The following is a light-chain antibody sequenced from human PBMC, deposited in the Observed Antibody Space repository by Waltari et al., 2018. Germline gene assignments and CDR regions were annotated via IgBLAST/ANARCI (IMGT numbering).Light chain of an antibody. CDR2: EVS. V-gene: IGLV2-8*01. J-gene: IGLJ1*01. CDR3: SSYAGSNNLV. CDR1: SSDIGGYKY. Sequence: QSALTQPPSASGSPGQSVTIPCPGNSSDIGGYKYVSWYRQHPGKGPKLLIYEVSKRPSGVPNRFSGSKSGNTASLTVSGLQAEDEADYYCSSYAGSNNLVFGTGTKVTVL.